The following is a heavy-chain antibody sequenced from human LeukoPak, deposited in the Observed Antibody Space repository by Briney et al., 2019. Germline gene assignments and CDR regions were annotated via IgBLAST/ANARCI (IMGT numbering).Heavy chain of an antibody. D-gene: IGHD3-10*01. Sequence: SETLSLTCTVSGGSISSYYWSWIRQPPGKGLEWIGYIYYSGSTNYNPSLKSRATISVDTSKNQFSMKLSSVTAADTAVYYCARETPYYYGSGSYIPNYYYYMDVWGKGTTVTVSS. J-gene: IGHJ6*03. CDR3: ARETPYYYGSGSYIPNYYYYMDV. CDR1: GGSISSYY. CDR2: IYYSGST. V-gene: IGHV4-59*01.